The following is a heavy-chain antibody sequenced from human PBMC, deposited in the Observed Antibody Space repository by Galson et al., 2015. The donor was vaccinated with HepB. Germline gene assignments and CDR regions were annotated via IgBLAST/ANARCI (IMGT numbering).Heavy chain of an antibody. D-gene: IGHD6-13*01. CDR2: IYRGGST. J-gene: IGHJ6*03. Sequence: SLRLSCAASGFTVSSTYMSWVRQAPGKGLEWVSVIYRGGSTYYADSVKARFTISRDDSKNTLYLQMNNLGAEDTAVYYCARGDRAAAGTASYYMDVWGRGTTVTVSS. CDR1: GFTVSSTY. CDR3: ARGDRAAAGTASYYMDV. V-gene: IGHV3-53*01.